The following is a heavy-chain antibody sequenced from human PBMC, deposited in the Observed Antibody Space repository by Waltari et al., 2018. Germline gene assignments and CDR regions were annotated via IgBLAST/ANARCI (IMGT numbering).Heavy chain of an antibody. CDR2: INAGNGNT. J-gene: IGHJ1*01. CDR3: ARDTVLAAAGTSGYFQH. V-gene: IGHV1-3*01. D-gene: IGHD6-13*01. Sequence: QVQLVQSGAEVKKPGASVKVSCQASGYTFTSYAMHWVRQAPGQRLEWMGWINAGNGNTKYSQKFQGRVTLTRDTSASTAYMELSSLRSEDTAVYYCARDTVLAAAGTSGYFQHWGQGTLVTVSS. CDR1: GYTFTSYA.